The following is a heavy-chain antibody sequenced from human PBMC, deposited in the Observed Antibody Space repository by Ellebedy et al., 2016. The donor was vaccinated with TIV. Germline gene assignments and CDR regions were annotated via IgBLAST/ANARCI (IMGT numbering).Heavy chain of an antibody. CDR3: AGAVAGISY. J-gene: IGHJ4*02. D-gene: IGHD6-19*01. CDR1: GGAIDSYY. CDR2: IYHSGIT. V-gene: IGHV4-59*01. Sequence: MPSETLSLTCTVPGGAIDSYYWTWIRQPPGKGLEWIGYIYHSGITNYSTSLQSRLTISIDKSKKQLSLRRSYVTAADTAVYYCAGAVAGISYWGQGTLVTVSS.